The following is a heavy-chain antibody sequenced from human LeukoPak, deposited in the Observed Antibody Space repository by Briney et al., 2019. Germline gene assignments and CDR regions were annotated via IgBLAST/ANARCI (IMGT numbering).Heavy chain of an antibody. CDR2: IKEDGSQK. D-gene: IGHD3-22*01. CDR1: GFTFSTHW. V-gene: IGHV3-7*03. CDR3: AREIGYYDSSGYPYFDY. Sequence: GGSLRLSCAASGFTFSTHWMSWVRQAAGKGLEWVANIKEDGSQKHYVDSVKGRFTISRDNAKNSLYLQMNSLRAEDTAVYYCAREIGYYDSSGYPYFDYWGQGTLVTVSS. J-gene: IGHJ4*02.